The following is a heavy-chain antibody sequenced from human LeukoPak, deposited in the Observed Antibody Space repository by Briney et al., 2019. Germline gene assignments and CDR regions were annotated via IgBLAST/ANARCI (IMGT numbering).Heavy chain of an antibody. CDR1: GGSISSGGYY. Sequence: PSQTLSLTCTVSGGSISSGGYYWSWIRQHPGKGLEWIGYIYYSGSTYYNPSLKSRVTISVDTSKNQFPLKLSSVTAADTAVYYCARHPMTTVTRTPYNWFDPWGQGTLVTVSP. J-gene: IGHJ5*02. V-gene: IGHV4-31*03. D-gene: IGHD4-17*01. CDR2: IYYSGST. CDR3: ARHPMTTVTRTPYNWFDP.